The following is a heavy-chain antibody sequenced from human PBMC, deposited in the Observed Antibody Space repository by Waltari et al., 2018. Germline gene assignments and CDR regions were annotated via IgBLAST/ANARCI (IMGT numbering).Heavy chain of an antibody. D-gene: IGHD6-13*01. V-gene: IGHV4-59*08. CDR3: ARTSYSSSPVFDL. Sequence: QVQLQESGPGLVKPAETLSLTCTVSGGSISSYYWSWIRQPPGKGLEWIGYIYYSGSTNYNPSLKSRVTISVDTSKNQFSLKLSSVTAADTAVYYCARTSYSSSPVFDLWGRGTLVTVSS. CDR1: GGSISSYY. CDR2: IYYSGST. J-gene: IGHJ2*01.